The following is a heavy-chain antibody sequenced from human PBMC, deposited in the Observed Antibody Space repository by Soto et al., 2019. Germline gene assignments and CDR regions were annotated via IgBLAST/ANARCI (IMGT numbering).Heavy chain of an antibody. D-gene: IGHD3-16*02. J-gene: IGHJ5*01. CDR2: MNPGSGDT. Sequence: ASVKVSCKASGYTFTNNDVSWERQATGQGLEWMGWMNPGSGDTGYAQKFQGRVTMSRDISIATACMELSSLRSDDTAIYYCAIGATYASLNWLDSCRQRPRVTVST. CDR3: AIGATYASLNWLDS. CDR1: GYTFTNND. V-gene: IGHV1-8*01.